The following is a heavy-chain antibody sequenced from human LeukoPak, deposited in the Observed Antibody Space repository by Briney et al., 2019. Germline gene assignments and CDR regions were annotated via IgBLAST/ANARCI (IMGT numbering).Heavy chain of an antibody. J-gene: IGHJ4*02. D-gene: IGHD5-24*01. CDR2: INHSGST. V-gene: IGHV4-34*01. CDR3: ARGGDGYNYPFDY. CDR1: GGSFSGYY. Sequence: SETLSLTCAVYGGSFSGYYWSGIRQPPGKGLEWIGEINHSGSTNYNPSLKSRVTISVDTSKNQFSLKLSSVTAAHTAVYYCARGGDGYNYPFDYWGQGTLVTVSS.